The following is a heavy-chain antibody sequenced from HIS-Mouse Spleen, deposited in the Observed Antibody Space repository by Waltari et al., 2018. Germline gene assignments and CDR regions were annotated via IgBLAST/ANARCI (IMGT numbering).Heavy chain of an antibody. CDR2: IKQDGNGK. CDR3: AREFWGSKDAFDI. J-gene: IGHJ3*02. CDR1: GFTFSSYW. D-gene: IGHD3-16*01. V-gene: IGHV3-7*01. Sequence: EVQLVESGGGLVQPGGSLRLSCAASGFTFSSYWMSWVRQAPGKGLKGVPNIKQDGNGKSYVDSVKGRFTISRDNAKNSLYLQMNSLRAEDTAVYYCAREFWGSKDAFDIWGQGTMVTVSS.